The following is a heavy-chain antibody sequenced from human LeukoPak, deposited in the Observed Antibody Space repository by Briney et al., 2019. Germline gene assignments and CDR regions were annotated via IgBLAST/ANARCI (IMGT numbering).Heavy chain of an antibody. J-gene: IGHJ4*02. CDR2: INHSGST. CDR1: GGSFSGYY. V-gene: IGHV4-34*01. CDR3: ARGWPQTHGRYSSSWYYFDY. D-gene: IGHD6-13*01. Sequence: SETLSLACAVYGGSFSGYYWSWIRQPPGKGLEWIGEINHSGSTNYNPSLKSRVTISVDTSKNQFSLKLSSVTAADTAVYYCARGWPQTHGRYSSSWYYFDYWGQGTLVTVSS.